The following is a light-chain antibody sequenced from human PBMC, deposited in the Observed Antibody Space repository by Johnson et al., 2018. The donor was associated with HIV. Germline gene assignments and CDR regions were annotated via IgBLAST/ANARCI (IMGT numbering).Light chain of an antibody. J-gene: IGLJ1*01. CDR3: GTWDSSLRVGF. CDR2: DNN. V-gene: IGLV1-51*01. CDR1: SSNIGKNY. Sequence: QSVLTQPPSVSAAPGQKVTIPCSGSSSNIGKNYVSWYQQLPGRAPKLLIYDNNKRPSGIPDRFSGSKSGTSATLGITGLQTGDEADYYCGTWDSSLRVGFFGTGSKVTVL.